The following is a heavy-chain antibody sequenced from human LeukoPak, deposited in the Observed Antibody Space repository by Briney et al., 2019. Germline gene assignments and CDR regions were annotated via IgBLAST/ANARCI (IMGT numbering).Heavy chain of an antibody. J-gene: IGHJ4*02. CDR1: GFTFSSYW. CDR2: IKPGGNEK. CDR3: ANGGWLTEPFDY. Sequence: GGSLRLSCAASGFTFSSYWMTWVRQGPGKGLEWVANIKPGGNEKYYVDSVKGRFTISRDNVKNSLYLQMNSLRAEDTAVYYCANGGWLTEPFDYWGQGTLVTVSS. V-gene: IGHV3-7*03. D-gene: IGHD6-19*01.